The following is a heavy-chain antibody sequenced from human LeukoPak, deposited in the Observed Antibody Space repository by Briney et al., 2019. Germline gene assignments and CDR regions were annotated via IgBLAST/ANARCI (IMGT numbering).Heavy chain of an antibody. CDR2: IKQDGSEK. V-gene: IGHV3-7*01. Sequence: PGGSLRLSCAASGFTFSSYWMSWVRQAPGKGLEWVANIKQDGSEKYYVDSVKGRFTISRDNAKNSLYLQMNSLRAEDTAVYYCARGFFRGWELADYWGQGTLVTVSS. J-gene: IGHJ4*02. D-gene: IGHD1-26*01. CDR1: GFTFSSYW. CDR3: ARGFFRGWELADY.